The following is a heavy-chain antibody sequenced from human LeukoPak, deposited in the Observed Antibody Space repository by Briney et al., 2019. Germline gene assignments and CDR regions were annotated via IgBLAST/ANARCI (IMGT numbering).Heavy chain of an antibody. Sequence: GGSLRLSCAASGFTFSNYAMSWVRPARGKGLEWVSCISSGSSYIYEADSVKGRFTISRDNTKNSLYLQMNSLRAEDTAVYYCARGRYNWRGEGENWFDPWGQGTLVTVSS. CDR1: GFTFSNYA. J-gene: IGHJ5*02. CDR3: ARGRYNWRGEGENWFDP. V-gene: IGHV3-21*01. D-gene: IGHD1-20*01. CDR2: ISSGSSYI.